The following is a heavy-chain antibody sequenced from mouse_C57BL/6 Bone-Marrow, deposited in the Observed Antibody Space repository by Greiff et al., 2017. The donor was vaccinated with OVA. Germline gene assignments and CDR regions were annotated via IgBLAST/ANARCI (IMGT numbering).Heavy chain of an antibody. J-gene: IGHJ3*01. CDR2: ISSGGSYT. CDR3: ARHYYGSSLGFAY. D-gene: IGHD1-1*01. CDR1: GFTFSSYG. V-gene: IGHV5-6*01. Sequence: QLKESGGDLVKPGGSLKLSCAASGFTFSSYGMSWVRQTPDKRLEWVATISSGGSYTYYPDSVKGRFTISRDNAKNTLYLQMSSLKSEDTAMYYCARHYYGSSLGFAYWGQGTLVTVSA.